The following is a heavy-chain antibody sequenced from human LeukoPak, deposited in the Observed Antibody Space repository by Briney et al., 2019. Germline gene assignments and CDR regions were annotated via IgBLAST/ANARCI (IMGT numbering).Heavy chain of an antibody. CDR1: GFTFSSYA. J-gene: IGHJ4*02. V-gene: IGHV3-30*04. CDR2: ISYDGSNK. CDR3: AREYYDSSGYYYY. D-gene: IGHD3-22*01. Sequence: PPGRSLRLSCAASGFTFSSYAMHWVRQAPGKGLEWVAVISYDGSNKYYADSVKGRFTISRDNSKNTLYLQVNSLRAEDTAVYYCAREYYDSSGYYYYWGQGTLVTVSS.